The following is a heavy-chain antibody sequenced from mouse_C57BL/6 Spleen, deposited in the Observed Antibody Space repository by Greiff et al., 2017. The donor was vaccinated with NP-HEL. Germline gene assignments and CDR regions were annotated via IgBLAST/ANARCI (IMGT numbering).Heavy chain of an antibody. CDR1: GYTFTSYW. Sequence: QVQLQQPGAELVRPGSSVKLSCKASGYTFTSYWLHWVKQRPIQGLEWIGNIDPSDSEPHYNQKFKDKATLTVDKSSSTAYMQLSSLTSEDSAVYYCAWDYDGFAYWGQGTLVTVSA. CDR2: IDPSDSEP. J-gene: IGHJ3*01. V-gene: IGHV1-52*01. D-gene: IGHD2-4*01. CDR3: AWDYDGFAY.